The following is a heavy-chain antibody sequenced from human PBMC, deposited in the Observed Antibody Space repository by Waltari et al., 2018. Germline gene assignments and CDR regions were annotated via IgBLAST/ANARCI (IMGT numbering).Heavy chain of an antibody. Sequence: QVQLQQWGAGLLKPSETLSLTCAVPGGSFSGYSGSWIRQPPGKGLEWIGEINHSGSTNYNPSLKSRVTISVDTSKNQFSLKLSSVTAADTAVYYCARRAGTFDYWGQGTLVTVSS. CDR2: INHSGST. CDR1: GGSFSGYS. D-gene: IGHD6-13*01. J-gene: IGHJ4*02. CDR3: ARRAGTFDY. V-gene: IGHV4-34*01.